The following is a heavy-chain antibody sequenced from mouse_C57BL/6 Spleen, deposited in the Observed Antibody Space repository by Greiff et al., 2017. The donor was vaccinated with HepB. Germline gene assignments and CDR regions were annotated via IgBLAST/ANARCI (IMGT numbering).Heavy chain of an antibody. Sequence: VQLQQSGAELVRPGTSVKMSCKASGYTFTNYWIGWAKQRPGHGLEWIGDIYPGGGYTNYNEKFKGKATLTADKSSSTAYMQFSSLTSEDSAIYYCARCGTGYAMDYWGQGTSVTVSS. D-gene: IGHD3-3*01. V-gene: IGHV1-63*01. CDR1: GYTFTNYW. J-gene: IGHJ4*01. CDR2: IYPGGGYT. CDR3: ARCGTGYAMDY.